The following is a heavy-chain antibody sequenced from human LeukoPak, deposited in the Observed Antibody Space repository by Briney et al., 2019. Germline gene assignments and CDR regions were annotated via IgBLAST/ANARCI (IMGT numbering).Heavy chain of an antibody. J-gene: IGHJ4*02. CDR1: GGSISSGGYY. CDR3: ARGTYYYDSSGYYPLDY. V-gene: IGHV4-31*03. Sequence: SQTLSLTCTVSGGSISSGGYYWSWIRQHPGKGLEWIGYIYYSGSTYYNPSLKSRVTISVDTSKNQFSLKLSSVTAADTAVYYCARGTYYYDSSGYYPLDYWGQGTLVTVSS. D-gene: IGHD3-22*01. CDR2: IYYSGST.